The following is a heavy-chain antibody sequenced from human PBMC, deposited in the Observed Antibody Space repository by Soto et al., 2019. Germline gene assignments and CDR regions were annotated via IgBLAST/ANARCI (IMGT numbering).Heavy chain of an antibody. D-gene: IGHD2-15*01. CDR2: ISAYNGNT. V-gene: IGHV1-18*01. Sequence: ASVKVSCKASGYTFTSYGISWVRQAPGQGLEWMGWISAYNGNTNYAQKLQGRVTMTTDTSTSTAYMELRSLRSDDTAVYFCATPPYCNETTCLRTAFESWGQGALVTVSS. CDR3: ATPPYCNETTCLRTAFES. CDR1: GYTFTSYG. J-gene: IGHJ4*02.